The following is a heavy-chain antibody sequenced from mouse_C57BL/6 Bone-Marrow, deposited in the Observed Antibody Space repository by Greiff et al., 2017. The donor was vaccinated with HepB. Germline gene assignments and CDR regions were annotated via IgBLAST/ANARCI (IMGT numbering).Heavy chain of an antibody. Sequence: QVQLQQSGAELARPGASVKLSCKASGYTFTSYGISWVKQRTGQGLEWIGEIYPRSGNTYYNEKFKGKATLTADKSSSTAYMELRSLTSEDSAVYFCARGYYGSSYYDAMDYWGQGTSVTVSS. CDR1: GYTFTSYG. D-gene: IGHD1-1*01. J-gene: IGHJ4*01. CDR3: ARGYYGSSYYDAMDY. CDR2: IYPRSGNT. V-gene: IGHV1-81*01.